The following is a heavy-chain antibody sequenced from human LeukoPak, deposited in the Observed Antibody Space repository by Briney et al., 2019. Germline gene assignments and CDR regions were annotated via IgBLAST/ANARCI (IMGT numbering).Heavy chain of an antibody. CDR2: IYYSGST. J-gene: IGHJ4*02. Sequence: KPSETLSLTCGVSGGSISSYYWSWIRQPPGRGLEWIGYIYYSGSTSYNPSLKSRVTISVDRSRNQFSLKLRSVTSADTAMYYCARHMGLGYSYGYPYFDYWGQGTLVTVSS. D-gene: IGHD5-18*01. CDR1: GGSISSYY. V-gene: IGHV4-59*08. CDR3: ARHMGLGYSYGYPYFDY.